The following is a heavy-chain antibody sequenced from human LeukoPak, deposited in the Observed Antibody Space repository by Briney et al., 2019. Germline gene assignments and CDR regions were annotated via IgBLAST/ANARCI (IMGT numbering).Heavy chain of an antibody. Sequence: GSLRLSCTGLGFTLSSYAMDWGRQAPGEGPEWVSTISGSGSSTYYADSVKGRFTISRDNSKNTLYLQMNSLRAEDTAVYSCAKHYDSGSFDYWGQGTLVTVSS. CDR1: GFTLSSYA. J-gene: IGHJ4*02. D-gene: IGHD3-10*01. V-gene: IGHV3-23*01. CDR3: AKHYDSGSFDY. CDR2: ISGSGSST.